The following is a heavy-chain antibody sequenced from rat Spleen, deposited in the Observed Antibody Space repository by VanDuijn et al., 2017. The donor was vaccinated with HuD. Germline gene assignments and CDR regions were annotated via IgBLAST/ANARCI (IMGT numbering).Heavy chain of an antibody. CDR2: ISTGGGNT. J-gene: IGHJ1*01. Sequence: EVQLVESGGGLVQPGRSLKLSCAASGFTFSNYDMAWVRQAPTKGLEWIASISTGGGNTYYRDSVKGRFTISRDNAKNTQYLQMDSLRSEDTATYYCARHDYGYNYNYWYFDFWGPGTMVTVSS. D-gene: IGHD1-9*01. CDR1: GFTFSNYD. CDR3: ARHDYGYNYNYWYFDF. V-gene: IGHV5S13*01.